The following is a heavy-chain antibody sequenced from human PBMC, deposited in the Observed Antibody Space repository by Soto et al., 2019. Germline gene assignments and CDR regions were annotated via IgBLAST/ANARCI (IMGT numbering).Heavy chain of an antibody. V-gene: IGHV3-23*01. CDR2: ISGSGGST. Sequence: PGGSLRLSCAASGFTFSNYAVTWVRQAPGKGLEWVSTISGSGGSTYYADSVKGRFTISRDNSKNTLYLQMNSLRAEDTAVYYCAKDFGVRHDSSAHWGQGTLVTVSS. CDR1: GFTFSNYA. CDR3: AKDFGVRHDSSAH. D-gene: IGHD3-22*01. J-gene: IGHJ4*02.